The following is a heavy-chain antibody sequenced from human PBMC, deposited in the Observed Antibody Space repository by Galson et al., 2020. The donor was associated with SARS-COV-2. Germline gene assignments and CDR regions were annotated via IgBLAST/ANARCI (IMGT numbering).Heavy chain of an antibody. Sequence: GGSLRLSCAASGFVLSGQAMSWVRQAPGKGLEWVSLSGFDGITYYADSVKGRFTISRDNSRNTLFLQMNNVRAEDTAMYYCAKDPNPMYCSDETCYPYWGQGTLFTVSS. CDR2: LSGFDGIT. CDR3: AKDPNPMYCSDETCYPY. J-gene: IGHJ4*02. V-gene: IGHV3-23*01. CDR1: GFVLSGQA. D-gene: IGHD2-15*01.